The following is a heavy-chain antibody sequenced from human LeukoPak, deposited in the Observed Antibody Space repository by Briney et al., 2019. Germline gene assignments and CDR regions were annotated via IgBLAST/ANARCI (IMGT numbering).Heavy chain of an antibody. CDR2: IIPIFCTA. V-gene: IGHV1-69*05. D-gene: IGHD4-23*01. CDR1: GGTFSNYA. Sequence: SSVKVSCKPSGGTFSNYAIILVRHAPGQGLEWIVGIIPIFCTANYAQKFQGRVTITTAESTSTAYMELSSLRSEDTAVYYCAKAYGSNSVDAFDIWGQGTMVTVSS. J-gene: IGHJ3*02. CDR3: AKAYGSNSVDAFDI.